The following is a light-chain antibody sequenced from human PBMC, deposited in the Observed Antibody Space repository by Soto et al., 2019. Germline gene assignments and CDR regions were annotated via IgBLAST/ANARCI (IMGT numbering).Light chain of an antibody. CDR1: QSVSSY. CDR3: QQRSNWPLT. V-gene: IGKV3-11*01. CDR2: DAS. Sequence: EIVWTQSPATLSLSPGERATLSCRASQSVSSYLAWYQQKPGQTPRLLIYDASNRATGIPARFSGSGSGTDFTLTISSLEPEDFAVYYCQQRSNWPLTFGGGTKV. J-gene: IGKJ4*01.